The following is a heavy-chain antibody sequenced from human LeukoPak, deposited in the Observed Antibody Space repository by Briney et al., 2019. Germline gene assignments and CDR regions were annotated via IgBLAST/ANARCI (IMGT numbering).Heavy chain of an antibody. J-gene: IGHJ4*02. D-gene: IGHD1-26*01. V-gene: IGHV4-34*01. CDR1: GGSFSAYY. Sequence: SETLSLTCGVSGGSFSAYYWSWIRQPPGKGLELIGEINHSGRTNYNPSLKSRVTISVDTSKNQFSLKLSSVTAADTAVYYCARANSGSYYETEYYFDYWGQGTLVTVSS. CDR3: ARANSGSYYETEYYFDY. CDR2: INHSGRT.